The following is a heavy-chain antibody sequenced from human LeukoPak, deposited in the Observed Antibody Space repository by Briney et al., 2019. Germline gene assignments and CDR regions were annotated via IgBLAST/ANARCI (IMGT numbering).Heavy chain of an antibody. CDR1: GFTFSSYA. CDR2: ISGSGVTT. J-gene: IGHJ1*01. D-gene: IGHD1-26*01. V-gene: IGHV3-23*01. Sequence: GGSLRLSCVASGFTFSSYAMGWVRQAPGKGLEWVSAISGSGVTTHYAGSVKGRSSISRDNSKNTLYLQMDSLRAEDTALYYCAKRVVVGATSPYSDFQDWGQGTLVTVSS. CDR3: AKRVVVGATSPYSDFQD.